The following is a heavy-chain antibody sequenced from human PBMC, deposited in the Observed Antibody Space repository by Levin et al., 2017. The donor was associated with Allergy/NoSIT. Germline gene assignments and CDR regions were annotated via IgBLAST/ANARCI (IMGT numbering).Heavy chain of an antibody. D-gene: IGHD2-21*01. CDR3: ATHLGGETRGGLDF. J-gene: IGHJ6*02. V-gene: IGHV1-46*01. Sequence: GESLKISCKASGYTFTRYSINWVRQAPGQGPEWMGIINPTGGTTTYAQKFQDRVTMTRDTSTSTVYMELSSLRSEDTAVYYCATHLGGETRGGLDFWGQGTTVTVSS. CDR1: GYTFTRYS. CDR2: INPTGGTT.